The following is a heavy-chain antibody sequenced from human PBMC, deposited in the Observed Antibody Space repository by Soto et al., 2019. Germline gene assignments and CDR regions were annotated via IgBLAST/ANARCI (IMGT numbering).Heavy chain of an antibody. CDR2: ISYDGSNK. V-gene: IGHV3-30-3*01. D-gene: IGHD2-21*01. CDR3: ARDQGGDGYRPPVGYYFDY. Sequence: PGGSLRLSCAASGFTFSSYAMHWVRQAPGKGLEWVAVISYDGSNKYYADSVKGRFTISRDNSKNTLYLQMNSLRAEDTAVYYCARDQGGDGYRPPVGYYFDYWGRGTLVTVSS. J-gene: IGHJ4*02. CDR1: GFTFSSYA.